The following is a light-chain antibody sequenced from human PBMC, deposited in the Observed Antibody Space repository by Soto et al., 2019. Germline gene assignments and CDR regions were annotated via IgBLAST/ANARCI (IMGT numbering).Light chain of an antibody. CDR1: QGISTW. Sequence: DIQMTQSPSSVSASVGDRVTITCRASQGISTWLAWYQQQPGKAPQLLISTSSTLQSGVPSRFSGSGSGTDFTLTISSLQPEDFATYYCQQSNSVSLTFGGGTRVEIK. CDR2: TSS. J-gene: IGKJ4*01. V-gene: IGKV1D-12*01. CDR3: QQSNSVSLT.